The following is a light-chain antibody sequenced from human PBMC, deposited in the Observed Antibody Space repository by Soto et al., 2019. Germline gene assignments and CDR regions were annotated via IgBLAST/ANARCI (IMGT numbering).Light chain of an antibody. Sequence: EIVLTQSPAILSLSPGERATLSCRASQSVSSYLAWYQQKPGQAPRLLIYDASNRATGIPARFSGSGSGTDFTLTISSLEPEDFAVYYCQQRSNWPLFGGGTKVEIK. CDR2: DAS. V-gene: IGKV3-11*01. J-gene: IGKJ4*01. CDR3: QQRSNWPL. CDR1: QSVSSY.